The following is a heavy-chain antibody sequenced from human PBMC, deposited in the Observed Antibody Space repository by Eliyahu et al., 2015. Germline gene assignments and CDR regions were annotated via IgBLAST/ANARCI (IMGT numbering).Heavy chain of an antibody. CDR1: GGSISSSSYY. CDR2: IYYSGST. J-gene: IGHJ3*02. V-gene: IGHV4-39*01. CDR3: ATLTVTTNAFDI. D-gene: IGHD4-17*01. Sequence: QLQLQESGPGLVKPSETLXLTCTVSGGSISSSSYYXGWIRQPPGKGLEXIGSIYYSGSTYYNPSLXSRVTISVDTSKNQFSLKLSSVTAADTAVYYCATLTVTTNAFDIWGQGTMVTVSS.